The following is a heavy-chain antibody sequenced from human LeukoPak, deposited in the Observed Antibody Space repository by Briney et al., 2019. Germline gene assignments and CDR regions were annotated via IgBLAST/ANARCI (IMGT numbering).Heavy chain of an antibody. CDR3: ARALQLDY. Sequence: SETVSLTCAVYGGSFSGYYWSWIRHPPGKGLEWIGEINHSGSTNYNPSLKSRVTISVDTSKKLFSLKLSSVTGAETAVYYCARALQLDYWGQGTLVTVSS. J-gene: IGHJ4*02. V-gene: IGHV4-34*01. CDR2: INHSGST. CDR1: GGSFSGYY. D-gene: IGHD5-24*01.